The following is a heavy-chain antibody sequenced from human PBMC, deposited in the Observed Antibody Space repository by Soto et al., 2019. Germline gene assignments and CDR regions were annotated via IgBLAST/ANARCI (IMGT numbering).Heavy chain of an antibody. CDR1: GFTFSSYS. J-gene: IGHJ6*02. D-gene: IGHD5-12*01. V-gene: IGHV3-21*01. CDR3: ARSVVATITGITGMAVADV. CDR2: ISSSSSYI. Sequence: WGSLRLSCAASGFTFSSYSMNWVRQAPGKGLEWVSSISSSSSYIYYADSVKGRFTISRDNAKNSLYLQMNSLRAEDTAVYYCARSVVATITGITGMAVADVWGQGTTVTVSS.